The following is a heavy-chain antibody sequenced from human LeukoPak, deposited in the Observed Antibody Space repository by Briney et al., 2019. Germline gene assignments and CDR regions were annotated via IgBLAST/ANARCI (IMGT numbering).Heavy chain of an antibody. CDR1: GFTLRSYS. CDR2: ISDSDNSM. V-gene: IGHV3-21*01. Sequence: GGSLRLSCAASGFTLRSYSMNWVRQAPGKGLEWVSSISDSDNSMYYADSVKGRFTISRDNAKNSLYLQMNSLRAEDAAVYYCARDPAAFDYWGQGTLVTVSS. J-gene: IGHJ4*02. CDR3: ARDPAAFDY. D-gene: IGHD2-2*01.